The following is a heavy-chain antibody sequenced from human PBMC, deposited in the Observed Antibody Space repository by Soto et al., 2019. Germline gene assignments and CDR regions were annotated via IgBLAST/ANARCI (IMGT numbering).Heavy chain of an antibody. D-gene: IGHD2-2*01. Sequence: VQLVESGGGLVQPGGSLRLSCAASGFTFSDFWMTWVRQAPGKGLEWVANIKHDGSETYFVDSVKGRFTISRDNAKNSLYLQMNSLRAEDTAVHYCARGYHWFHSWGQGTLVTVSS. CDR2: IKHDGSET. CDR1: GFTFSDFW. J-gene: IGHJ5*01. CDR3: ARGYHWFHS. V-gene: IGHV3-7*01.